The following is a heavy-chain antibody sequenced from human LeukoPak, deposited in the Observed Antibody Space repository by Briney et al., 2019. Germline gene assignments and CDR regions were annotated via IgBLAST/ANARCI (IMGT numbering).Heavy chain of an antibody. CDR1: GGSISSYY. CDR3: ARIGDCSSTSCLGDFDY. Sequence: PSETLSLTCTVSGGSISSYYWSWIRQPPGKGLEWIGYIYYSGSTNYNPSRKSRVTISVDTSKNQFSLRLSSVTAADTAVYYCARIGDCSSTSCLGDFDYWGQGALVTVSS. D-gene: IGHD2-2*01. V-gene: IGHV4-59*01. CDR2: IYYSGST. J-gene: IGHJ4*02.